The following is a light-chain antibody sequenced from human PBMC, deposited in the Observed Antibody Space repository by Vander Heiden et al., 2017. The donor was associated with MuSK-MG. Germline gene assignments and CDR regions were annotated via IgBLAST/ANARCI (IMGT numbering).Light chain of an antibody. V-gene: IGKV4-1*01. Sequence: DIVMTQSPDSLAVSLGERATINCKSSQSVLYSSNNKNYLAWYQQKPGQPPKLLIYWASTRESGVPDRFSGSGSGTEFTLTISSLQAEDVAVYYCQQDDSTPFTFGHGTKVDIK. CDR1: QSVLYSSNNKNY. CDR3: QQDDSTPFT. J-gene: IGKJ3*01. CDR2: WAS.